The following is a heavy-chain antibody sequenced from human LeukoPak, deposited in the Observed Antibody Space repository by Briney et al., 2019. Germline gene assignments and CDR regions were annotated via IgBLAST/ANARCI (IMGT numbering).Heavy chain of an antibody. V-gene: IGHV5-10-1*01. CDR3: ARQGGVVLTSPFDY. Sequence: GESLQISCKGSGYSFTSYWISWVRQMPGKGLEWMGRIDPSDSYTNYSPSFQGHVTISADKSISTAYLQWSSLKASDTAMYCCARQGGVVLTSPFDYWGQGTLVTVSS. CDR2: IDPSDSYT. CDR1: GYSFTSYW. D-gene: IGHD3-3*01. J-gene: IGHJ4*02.